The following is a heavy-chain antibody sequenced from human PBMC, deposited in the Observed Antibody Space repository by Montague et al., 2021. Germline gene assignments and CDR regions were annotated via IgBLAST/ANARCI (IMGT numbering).Heavy chain of an antibody. V-gene: IGHV4-59*02. CDR2: MRSSGSP. Sequence: SETLSLTCSVSGGSVNGYDWSWIRQPPGKGLEWIGYMRSSGSPNYNPSFKSRLAISIDRSRNQFSLELSFVTAADTAVYFCGRDYWVFIDYWGHGILVTVSS. J-gene: IGHJ4*01. D-gene: IGHD3-9*01. CDR1: GGSVNGYD. CDR3: GRDYWVFIDY.